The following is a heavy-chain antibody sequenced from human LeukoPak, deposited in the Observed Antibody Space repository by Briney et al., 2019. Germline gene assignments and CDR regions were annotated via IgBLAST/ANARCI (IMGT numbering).Heavy chain of an antibody. CDR1: GGTFSSYA. CDR2: IIPIFGTA. Sequence: SVKVSCKASGGTFSSYAISWVRQAPGQGLEWMGGIIPIFGTANYAQKFQGRVTITADESTSTAYMELSSLRSEDTAVYYCARTAIVGAPPSPYYYYMDVWGKGTTVTVSS. J-gene: IGHJ6*03. CDR3: ARTAIVGAPPSPYYYYMDV. V-gene: IGHV1-69*13. D-gene: IGHD1-26*01.